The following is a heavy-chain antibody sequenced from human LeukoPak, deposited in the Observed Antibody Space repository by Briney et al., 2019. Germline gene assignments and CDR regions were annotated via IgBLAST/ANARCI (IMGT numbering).Heavy chain of an antibody. J-gene: IGHJ2*01. CDR1: GGSISSSNYY. V-gene: IGHV4-61*02. CDR2: IYTSGST. Sequence: PSETLSLTCTVSGGSISSSNYYWNWIRQPAGKGLEWIGRIYTSGSTNYNPSLKSRVTISVDTSKNQFSLKLSSVTAADTAVYYCARDYGDYHWYFDLWGRGTLVTVSS. D-gene: IGHD4-17*01. CDR3: ARDYGDYHWYFDL.